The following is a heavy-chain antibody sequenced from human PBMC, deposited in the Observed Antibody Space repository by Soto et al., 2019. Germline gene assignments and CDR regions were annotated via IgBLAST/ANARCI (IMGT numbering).Heavy chain of an antibody. J-gene: IGHJ4*02. Sequence: QVQLVQSGAEVKKPGSSVKVSCKASGGTFSSYTISWVRQAPGQGLEWMGRIIPILGIANYAQKFQGRVTINADKSTSSAYMGLSSLRSEDTAVYYCARDGQMATIYYWGQGTLVTVSS. CDR2: IIPILGIA. V-gene: IGHV1-69*08. CDR1: GGTFSSYT. D-gene: IGHD5-12*01. CDR3: ARDGQMATIYY.